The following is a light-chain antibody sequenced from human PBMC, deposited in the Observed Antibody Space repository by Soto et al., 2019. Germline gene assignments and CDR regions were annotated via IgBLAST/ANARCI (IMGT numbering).Light chain of an antibody. CDR3: QQANSFPLT. CDR2: KAS. CDR1: HTISSW. Sequence: DIQMTQSPSTLSGSVGDRVTITCRASHTISSWLALYQQKPGKAPKLLIYKASTLKSGVPSRFSGSGSGTDFTLTISSLQPEDFATYYCQQANSFPLTFGQGTRLEIK. V-gene: IGKV1-5*03. J-gene: IGKJ5*01.